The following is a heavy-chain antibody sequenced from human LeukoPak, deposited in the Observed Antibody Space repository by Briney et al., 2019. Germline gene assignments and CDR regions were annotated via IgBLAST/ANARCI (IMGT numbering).Heavy chain of an antibody. CDR1: GGFISSSTW. CDR2: IYRDGNT. D-gene: IGHD4-17*01. Sequence: SGTLSLTCTVSGGFISSSTWWSWVRQPPGKGLEWIGEIYRDGNTNYNPSLKSRVTIPVDKSKNQFSLNLSSVTAADTAVYYCARNPGSDYPEWWGQGTLVTVSS. V-gene: IGHV4-4*02. J-gene: IGHJ4*02. CDR3: ARNPGSDYPEW.